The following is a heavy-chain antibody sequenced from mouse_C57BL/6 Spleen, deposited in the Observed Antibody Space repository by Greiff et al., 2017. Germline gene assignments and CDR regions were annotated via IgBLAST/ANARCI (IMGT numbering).Heavy chain of an antibody. Sequence: VQLQQPGAELVRPGSSVKLSCKASGYTFTSYWMDWVKQRPGQGLEWIGNIYPSDSETHYNQKFKDKATLTVDKSSSTAYMQLSSLTSEDSAVYYCARSFITTAYYAMDYWGQGTSVTVSS. CDR3: ARSFITTAYYAMDY. J-gene: IGHJ4*01. CDR1: GYTFTSYW. V-gene: IGHV1-61*01. D-gene: IGHD1-1*01. CDR2: IYPSDSET.